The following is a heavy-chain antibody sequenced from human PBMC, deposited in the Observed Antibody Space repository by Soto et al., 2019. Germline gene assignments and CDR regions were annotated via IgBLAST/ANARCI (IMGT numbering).Heavy chain of an antibody. J-gene: IGHJ6*02. CDR2: INPGDSDT. Sequence: PGESLKISCKGSGYTLTGYWIGWVRQMPGKGLEWMGIINPGDSDTRYSPSFQGQVTISVDKSIGTAYLRWSSLKASDTAIYYCAILGGEGYYSMDVWGQGTTVTVSS. V-gene: IGHV5-51*01. CDR1: GYTLTGYW. CDR3: AILGGEGYYSMDV. D-gene: IGHD3-22*01.